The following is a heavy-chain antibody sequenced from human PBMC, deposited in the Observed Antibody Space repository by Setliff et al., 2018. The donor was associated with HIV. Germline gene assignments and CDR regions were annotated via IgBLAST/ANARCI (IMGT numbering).Heavy chain of an antibody. Sequence: SETLSLTCTVSGGSISSHYWSWIRQPPGKGLEWIGYIYYSGSTNYNPSLKSRVTISVDTSKNQSSLKLSSVTAADTAVYYCARGFGSSRGGNYYYYYMDVWGKGTTVTVSS. CDR1: GGSISSHY. CDR3: ARGFGSSRGGNYYYYYMDV. V-gene: IGHV4-59*11. J-gene: IGHJ6*03. CDR2: IYYSGST. D-gene: IGHD6-13*01.